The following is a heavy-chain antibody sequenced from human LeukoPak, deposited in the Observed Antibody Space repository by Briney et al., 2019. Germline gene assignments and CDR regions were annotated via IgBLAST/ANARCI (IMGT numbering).Heavy chain of an antibody. CDR3: AGEVTGEHWFDP. CDR2: ISYSGST. J-gene: IGHJ5*02. V-gene: IGHV4-31*03. CDR1: GGSISSSSYY. Sequence: SETLSLTCTVSGGSISSSSYYWGWIRQHPGKGLEWIGYISYSGSTYYNPSLKGRVIISVDTSKSQFSLRLSSVTAADTAVYYCAGEVTGEHWFDPWGQGTLVTVSS. D-gene: IGHD7-27*01.